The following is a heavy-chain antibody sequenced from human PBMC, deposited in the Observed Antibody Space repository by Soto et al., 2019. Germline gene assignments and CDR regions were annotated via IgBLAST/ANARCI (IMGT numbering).Heavy chain of an antibody. CDR1: GFIFGSYG. Sequence: QVQLVESGGGVVQPGRSLRLFCVASGFIFGSYGMHWVRQAPGEGLGWVAVISYDGTNKYYADSVKGRFTISRDNSKNTLWLQMNSLRAEDTAVYYCAQVPRYTVTPPDDYWGQGTLVTVSS. CDR2: ISYDGTNK. CDR3: AQVPRYTVTPPDDY. D-gene: IGHD4-17*01. V-gene: IGHV3-30*18. J-gene: IGHJ4*02.